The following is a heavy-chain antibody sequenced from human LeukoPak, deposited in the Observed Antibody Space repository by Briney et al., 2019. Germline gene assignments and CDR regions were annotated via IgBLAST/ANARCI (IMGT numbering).Heavy chain of an antibody. J-gene: IGHJ4*02. CDR3: AKGYSSSWEWHFDY. Sequence: GGSLRLSCAASGFTFSSYSMNWVRQAPGKGLEWVSSISSSSSYIYYADSVKGRFTISRDNSKNTLYLQMNSLRAEDTAVYYCAKGYSSSWEWHFDYWGQGTLVTVSS. V-gene: IGHV3-21*04. CDR2: ISSSSSYI. D-gene: IGHD6-13*01. CDR1: GFTFSSYS.